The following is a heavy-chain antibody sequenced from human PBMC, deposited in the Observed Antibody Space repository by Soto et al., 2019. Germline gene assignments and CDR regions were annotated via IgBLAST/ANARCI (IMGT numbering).Heavy chain of an antibody. CDR2: ISYDGSNR. Sequence: QVQLVESGGGVVQPGRSLGLSCAASGFTFSSYGIHWVRQAPGKGLEWVAVISYDGSNRYYADSVKGRFTISRDNSKNTLYLQMNSLRAEDTAVYYCAKGGYYDSSGYLGWLDYWGQGTLVTVSS. D-gene: IGHD3-22*01. CDR3: AKGGYYDSSGYLGWLDY. J-gene: IGHJ4*02. V-gene: IGHV3-30*18. CDR1: GFTFSSYG.